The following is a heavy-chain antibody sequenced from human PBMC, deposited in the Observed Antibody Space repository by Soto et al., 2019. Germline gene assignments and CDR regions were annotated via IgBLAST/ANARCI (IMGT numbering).Heavy chain of an antibody. D-gene: IGHD1-1*01. CDR3: ARGKGMEENYYYYCLHI. CDR2: INGGTGQT. Sequence: ASVKVSCKASGYTFSTYAMHWVRQAPGQSLEWMGWINGGTGQTRYSQRFQGRVTITRDTPASTANMELTSLTSEDTAVYYCARGKGMEENYYYYCLHIWGQGTTVTVSS. V-gene: IGHV1-3*01. J-gene: IGHJ6*02. CDR1: GYTFSTYA.